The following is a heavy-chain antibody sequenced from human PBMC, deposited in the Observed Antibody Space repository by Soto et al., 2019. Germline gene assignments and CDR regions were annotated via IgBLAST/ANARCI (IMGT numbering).Heavy chain of an antibody. CDR2: IYYSGST. V-gene: IGHV4-39*01. Sequence: QLQLQESGPGLVKPSETLSLTCTVSGGSISSSSYYWGWIRQPPGKGLEWIGSIYYSGSTYYNPSLKSRVTLSVDTYKNQFSLKLRSVTAADTAVYYCARKGIEAAGNYYGMDVWGQGTTVTVSS. CDR1: GGSISSSSYY. D-gene: IGHD6-13*01. J-gene: IGHJ6*02. CDR3: ARKGIEAAGNYYGMDV.